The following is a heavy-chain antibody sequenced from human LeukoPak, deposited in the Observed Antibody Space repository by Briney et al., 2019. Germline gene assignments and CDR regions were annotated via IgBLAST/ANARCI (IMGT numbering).Heavy chain of an antibody. V-gene: IGHV3-74*01. CDR2: INGDGSTT. D-gene: IGHD3-3*01. CDR3: ARSVGGTDV. J-gene: IGHJ6*02. CDR1: GFTFSYSW. Sequence: PAGSLRLSCAASGFTFSYSWMHWVRQAPGKGLVWVSRINGDGSTTNYADAVKGRFTISRDNAKNTLYLQMNSLRAEDTAVYYCARSVGGTDVWGQGNRVPVFS.